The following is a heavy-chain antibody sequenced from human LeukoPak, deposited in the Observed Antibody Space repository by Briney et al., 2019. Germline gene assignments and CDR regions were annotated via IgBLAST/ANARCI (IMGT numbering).Heavy chain of an antibody. CDR3: ATSKGLWFGSDSYYYYGMDV. Sequence: ASVKVSCKVSGYTLTELSMHWVRQAPGKGLEWMGGFDPEDGETIYAQKFQGRVTMIEDTSTDTAYMELSSLRSEDTAVYYCATSKGLWFGSDSYYYYGMDVWGKGATVTVSS. J-gene: IGHJ6*04. D-gene: IGHD3-10*01. CDR2: FDPEDGET. CDR1: GYTLTELS. V-gene: IGHV1-24*01.